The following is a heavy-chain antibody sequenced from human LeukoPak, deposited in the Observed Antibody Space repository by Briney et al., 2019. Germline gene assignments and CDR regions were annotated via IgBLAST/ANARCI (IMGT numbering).Heavy chain of an antibody. CDR2: IYYSGST. CDR1: GASISSSGYY. Sequence: SETLSLTCTVSGASISSSGYYWDWIRQSPGKGLEWIGLIYYSGSTYYNPSLKSRVTISVDTSKNQFSLRLRSVTAADTAVYYCASKVGTTLHVFFNSWGQGTLVTVSS. V-gene: IGHV4-39*07. D-gene: IGHD1-26*01. CDR3: ASKVGTTLHVFFNS. J-gene: IGHJ4*02.